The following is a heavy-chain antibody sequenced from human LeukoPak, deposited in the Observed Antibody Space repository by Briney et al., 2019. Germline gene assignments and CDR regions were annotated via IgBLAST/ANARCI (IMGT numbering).Heavy chain of an antibody. CDR2: VYYTGNT. CDR3: ARSNDWGNWFDP. D-gene: IGHD3-9*01. V-gene: IGHV4-59*01. Sequence: SETLSLTCTVSGGSISSYYWSWIRQPPGKGLEWIGFVYYTGNTNYSPSLASRVTLSVDTSMNQFSLKLRSVTAADTAVYYCARSNDWGNWFDPWGQGTLVTVSS. CDR1: GGSISSYY. J-gene: IGHJ5*02.